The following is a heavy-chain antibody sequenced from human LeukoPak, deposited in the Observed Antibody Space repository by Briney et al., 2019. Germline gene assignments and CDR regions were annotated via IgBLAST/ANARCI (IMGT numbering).Heavy chain of an antibody. J-gene: IGHJ4*02. CDR1: GFTFSSYA. V-gene: IGHV3-23*01. CDR3: AKDPTPYGDHPFDY. CDR2: ISGSGGST. D-gene: IGHD4-17*01. Sequence: QPGGSLRLSCAASGFTFSSYAMSWVRQAPGKGLEWVPAISGSGGSTYYADSVKGRFTISRDNSKNTLYLQMNSLRAEDTAVYYCAKDPTPYGDHPFDYWGQGTLVTVSS.